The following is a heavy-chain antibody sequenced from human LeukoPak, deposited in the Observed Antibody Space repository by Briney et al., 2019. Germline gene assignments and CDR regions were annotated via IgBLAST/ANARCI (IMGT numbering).Heavy chain of an antibody. V-gene: IGHV1-2*02. D-gene: IGHD6-19*01. CDR2: INPNSGGT. Sequence: GASVKVSCKASGYTFTGYYMHWVRQAPGQGLEWMGWINPNSGGTNYAQKFQGRVTMTRDTSISTAYMELSRLRSDDTAVYYCARDSDIAVADLDYWGQGTLVTASS. CDR1: GYTFTGYY. CDR3: ARDSDIAVADLDY. J-gene: IGHJ4*02.